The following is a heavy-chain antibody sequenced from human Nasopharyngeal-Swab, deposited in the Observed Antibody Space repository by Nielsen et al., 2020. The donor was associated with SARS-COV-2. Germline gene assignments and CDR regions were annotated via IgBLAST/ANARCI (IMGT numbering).Heavy chain of an antibody. Sequence: GESLKISCKGSGYRFSTYWINWVRQMPGKGLEWMGIIYPGDSDTRYSPSFQGQVSISVDKSITTAYLQWNSLKASDTATYFCAIDYGSGTYGLDVWGQGTRVTVPS. CDR2: IYPGDSDT. CDR3: AIDYGSGTYGLDV. J-gene: IGHJ6*02. V-gene: IGHV5-51*01. CDR1: GYRFSTYW. D-gene: IGHD3-10*01.